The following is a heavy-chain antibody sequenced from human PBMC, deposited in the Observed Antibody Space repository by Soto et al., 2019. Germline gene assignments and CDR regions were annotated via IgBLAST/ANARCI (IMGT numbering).Heavy chain of an antibody. D-gene: IGHD3-3*01. CDR1: NGSFTDYF. Sequence: SETLSLTCAAHNGSFTDYFWTWIRQSPGRGLEWIGEINHRGGATYNPSLRSRVTISIDTSKNHFSLSLRSLTAADTAVYYCVARGMTYDFLSDRHPFDPWGHGTLVTVSS. CDR3: VARGMTYDFLSDRHPFDP. J-gene: IGHJ5*02. V-gene: IGHV4-34*01. CDR2: INHRGGA.